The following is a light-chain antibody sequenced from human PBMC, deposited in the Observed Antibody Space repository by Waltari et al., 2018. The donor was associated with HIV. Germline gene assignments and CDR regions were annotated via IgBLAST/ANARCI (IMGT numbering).Light chain of an antibody. CDR1: QSVRNNF. CDR3: QQYDSPPRT. CDR2: AAS. V-gene: IGKV3-20*01. J-gene: IGKJ1*01. Sequence: DIVLTQSPGTLSLSPGEGATLSCRASQSVRNNFLAWFQQKPGQAPRHLIYAASSRATGIPDRFSGSGSGTDFTLTISRLEAEDFAVYYCQQYDSPPRTFGQGTKVEIK.